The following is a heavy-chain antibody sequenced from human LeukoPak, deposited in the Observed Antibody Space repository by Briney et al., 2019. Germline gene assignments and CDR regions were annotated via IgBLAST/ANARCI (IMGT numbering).Heavy chain of an antibody. D-gene: IGHD6-13*01. Sequence: ASVTVSCTASGYTFTDHYLHWVRQAPGRGLQWMGCINTYGGGTNYPDNFQGRVTITRDTSTGIGYLEVRRLTTDDTALYYCARAAGLATSRPLDYWGQGTLIIVSS. J-gene: IGHJ4*02. CDR1: GYTFTDHY. CDR2: INTYGGGT. V-gene: IGHV1-2*02. CDR3: ARAAGLATSRPLDY.